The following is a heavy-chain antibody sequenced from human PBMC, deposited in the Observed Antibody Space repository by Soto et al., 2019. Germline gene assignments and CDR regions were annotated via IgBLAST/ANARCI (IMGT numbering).Heavy chain of an antibody. CDR2: ISYDGSTR. CDR3: SKQLSGGAYYFDY. CDR1: GFTFSTNA. V-gene: IGHV3-30-3*02. D-gene: IGHD5-12*01. Sequence: QVQLVESGGGVVQPGRSLRLSCAASGFTFSTNAMHWVRQAPGKGLEWVAVISYDGSTRYYADSMKGRFTISRDNAKNTMYLQMNNMSAEDTAVYYCSKQLSGGAYYFDYWGQGTLVTVSS. J-gene: IGHJ4*02.